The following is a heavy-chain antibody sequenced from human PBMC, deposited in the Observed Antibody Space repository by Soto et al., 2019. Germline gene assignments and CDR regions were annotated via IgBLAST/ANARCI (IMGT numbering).Heavy chain of an antibody. V-gene: IGHV6-1*01. Sequence: SQTLSLTCAISGDSVTSNNSVWNWIRHSPSRGLELLGRTYYRSKWYNEYAESVRSRITIKPDTSKNQVSLQLNSVTPEDTAIYYCAGIFGTVYYYGLDVWGRGTTVNVSS. D-gene: IGHD1-7*01. CDR1: GDSVTSNNSV. J-gene: IGHJ6*02. CDR2: TYYRSKWYN. CDR3: AGIFGTVYYYGLDV.